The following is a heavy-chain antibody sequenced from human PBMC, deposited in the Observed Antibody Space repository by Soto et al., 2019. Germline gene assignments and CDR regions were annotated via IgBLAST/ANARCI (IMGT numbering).Heavy chain of an antibody. V-gene: IGHV4-34*01. CDR3: ARSGTGLLDP. CDR1: GGSFSGYY. CDR2: INHSGRT. J-gene: IGHJ5*02. Sequence: SETLSLTCAVYGGSFSGYYWTWIRQPPGKGLEWIGEINHSGRTNYNPSLKSRVTISVDTSKNQFSLKLSSVTAADTAVYYCARSGTGLLDPWGQGTLVTVSS. D-gene: IGHD1-26*01.